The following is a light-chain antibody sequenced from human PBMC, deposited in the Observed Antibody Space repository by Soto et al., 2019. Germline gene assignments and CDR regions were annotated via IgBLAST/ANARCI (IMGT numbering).Light chain of an antibody. Sequence: QSALTQPASVSGSPGQTITISCTGTSSDVGGYDYVSGYQQHPDKAPRFMIYEVTNRPSGVSHRFSGSKSGNTASLTISGLQAEDEADYYCSSYTTTSTYVFGTGTKVTVL. V-gene: IGLV2-14*01. CDR2: EVT. J-gene: IGLJ1*01. CDR3: SSYTTTSTYV. CDR1: SSDVGGYDY.